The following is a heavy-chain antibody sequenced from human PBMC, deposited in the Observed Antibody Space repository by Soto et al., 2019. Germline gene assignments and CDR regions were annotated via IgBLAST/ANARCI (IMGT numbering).Heavy chain of an antibody. CDR1: GFTVSSNY. Sequence: GGSLRLSCAASGFTVSSNYMSWVRQAPGKGLEWVSVIYSGGSAYYADSVKGRFTISRDNSKNTLYLQMNSLRAEDTAVYYCSRHGFSYGGCYFDCWGQGTLVTVSS. D-gene: IGHD5-18*01. V-gene: IGHV3-66*04. J-gene: IGHJ4*02. CDR2: IYSGGSA. CDR3: SRHGFSYGGCYFDC.